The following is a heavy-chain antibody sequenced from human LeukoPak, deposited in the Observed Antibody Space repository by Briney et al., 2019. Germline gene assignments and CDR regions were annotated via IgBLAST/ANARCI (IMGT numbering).Heavy chain of an antibody. D-gene: IGHD2-15*01. CDR3: ARDQLQYCSDGNRYAIDK. Sequence: GGSLRLSCAASGFTFDIYAMHWVSQAPGKGLEWVAVVSYDGTNKYYADSVKGRFTICIDNSQNTLHLQMSSLRVADTAVYYCARDQLQYCSDGNRYAIDKWGPRTLVAVSS. CDR1: GFTFDIYA. J-gene: IGHJ4*02. CDR2: VSYDGTNK. V-gene: IGHV3-30*04.